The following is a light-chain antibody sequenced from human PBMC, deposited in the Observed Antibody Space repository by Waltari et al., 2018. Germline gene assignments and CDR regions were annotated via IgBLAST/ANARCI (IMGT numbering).Light chain of an antibody. CDR1: SGHSSNV. CDR3: QTGGHGTWV. J-gene: IGLJ3*02. Sequence: LSSGHSSNVIAWHQQQPEKGPRYLMKVNSDGSHSKGDEIPDRFSGSSSGAERYLTISSVQSEDEADYYCQTGGHGTWVFGGGTKLTVL. CDR2: VNSDGSH. V-gene: IGLV4-69*01.